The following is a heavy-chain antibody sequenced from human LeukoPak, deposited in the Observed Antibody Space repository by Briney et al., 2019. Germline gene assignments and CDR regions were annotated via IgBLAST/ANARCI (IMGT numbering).Heavy chain of an antibody. J-gene: IGHJ4*02. CDR2: ISGSGGST. CDR3: ARRDIVVVVSASDY. Sequence: PGGSLRLSCTASGFTFSIYALSWVRQAPGKGLEWVSAISGSGGSTYYADSVKGRFTISRDNSKNTLFLQMNSLRAEDTAVYYCARRDIVVVVSASDYWGQGTLVTVSS. V-gene: IGHV3-23*01. CDR1: GFTFSIYA. D-gene: IGHD2-15*01.